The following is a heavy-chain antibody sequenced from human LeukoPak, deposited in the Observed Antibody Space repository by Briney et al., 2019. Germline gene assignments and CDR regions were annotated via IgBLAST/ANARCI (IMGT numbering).Heavy chain of an antibody. CDR2: ISVYNGNK. V-gene: IGHV1-18*01. Sequence: ASVKVSCKASGYTFNSYGITWVRQAPGQGLEWMGWISVYNGNKNYAQKFQGRVTMTTDTSTSTAYMELRSLRSDDTAVYYCARGRRQLERQMYWFDPWGQGTLVTVSS. D-gene: IGHD1-1*01. CDR3: ARGRRQLERQMYWFDP. J-gene: IGHJ5*02. CDR1: GYTFNSYG.